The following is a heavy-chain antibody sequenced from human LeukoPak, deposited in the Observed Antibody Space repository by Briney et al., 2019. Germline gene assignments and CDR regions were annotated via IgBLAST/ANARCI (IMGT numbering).Heavy chain of an antibody. Sequence: ASVKVPCKASGYTFTSYGISWVRQAPGQGLEWMGIINPSGGSTSYAQKFQGRVTMTRDTSTSTVYMELSSLRSEDTAVYYCARAFRSYYDSSGYYFFSPGPQMGHAFDIWGQGTMVTVSS. V-gene: IGHV1-46*01. CDR3: ARAFRSYYDSSGYYFFSPGPQMGHAFDI. D-gene: IGHD3-22*01. CDR1: GYTFTSYG. CDR2: INPSGGST. J-gene: IGHJ3*02.